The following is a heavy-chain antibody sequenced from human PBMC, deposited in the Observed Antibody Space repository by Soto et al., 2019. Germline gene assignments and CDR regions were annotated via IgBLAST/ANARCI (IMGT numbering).Heavy chain of an antibody. CDR3: ARSQRGSKGGWFDP. CDR2: IYYSGST. Sequence: QLQLQESGPGLVKPSETLSLTCTVSGGSISSSSYYWGWIRQPPGKGLEWIGSIYYSGSTYYNPSLTSRVTIPVDTSKNHFSLQLSSVTAAATAVYYCARSQRGSKGGWFDPWGQGTLVTVSS. D-gene: IGHD1-26*01. V-gene: IGHV4-39*02. J-gene: IGHJ5*02. CDR1: GGSISSSSYY.